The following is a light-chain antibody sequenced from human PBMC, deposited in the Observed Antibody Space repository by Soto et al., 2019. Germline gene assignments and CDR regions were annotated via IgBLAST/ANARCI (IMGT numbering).Light chain of an antibody. CDR2: LNSDGSH. J-gene: IGLJ3*02. CDR1: SGHSSYA. CDR3: QTWGTGTRV. V-gene: IGLV4-69*01. Sequence: QSALTQSPSASASLGASVKLTCTLSSGHSSYAIAWHQQQPEKGPRYLMKLNSDGSHSKGDGIPDRFSGSSSGAERYLTISSLQSEDEADYSCQTWGTGTRVFGGGTKLTVL.